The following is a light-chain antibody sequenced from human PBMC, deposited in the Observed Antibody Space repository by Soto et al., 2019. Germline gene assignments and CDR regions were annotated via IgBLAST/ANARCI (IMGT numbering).Light chain of an antibody. V-gene: IGKV1-12*01. CDR3: QQANSFPLA. J-gene: IGKJ4*01. Sequence: DIQMTQSPSSVSASVGDRVSITCRASQGISSWLAWYQQKPGRAPKLRIYTGSSLQSGVPSGFSGTGSGTDFTLTISSLQPEGVATYYCQQANSFPLAFGGGTKVEIK. CDR2: TGS. CDR1: QGISSW.